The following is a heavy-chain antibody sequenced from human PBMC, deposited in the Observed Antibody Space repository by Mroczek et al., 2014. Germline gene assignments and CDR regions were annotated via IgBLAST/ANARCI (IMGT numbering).Heavy chain of an antibody. V-gene: IGHV4-59*01. Sequence: QVQLQESGPGLVKPSETLSLTCTVSGGSISSYYWSWIRQPPGKGLEWIGYIYYSGSTNYNPSLKSRVTISVDTSKNQFSLKLSSVTAADTAVYYCARGHYYGSGSYYIHDYWGQGTLVTVSS. J-gene: IGHJ4*02. D-gene: IGHD3-10*01. CDR1: GGSISSYY. CDR2: IYYSGST. CDR3: ARGHYYGSGSYYIHDY.